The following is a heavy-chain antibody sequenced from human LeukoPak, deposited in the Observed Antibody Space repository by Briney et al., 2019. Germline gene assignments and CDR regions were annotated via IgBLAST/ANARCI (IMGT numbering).Heavy chain of an antibody. CDR2: ISSSGSTI. V-gene: IGHV3-11*04. CDR3: ARDRSSGWKDAFDI. J-gene: IGHJ3*02. CDR1: GFTFSDYY. Sequence: GGSLRLSCAASGFTFSDYYMSWIRQAPGKGLEWVSYISSSGSTIYYAASVKGRFTISRDNAKNSLYLQMNSLRAEDTAVYYCARDRSSGWKDAFDIWGQGTMVTVSS. D-gene: IGHD6-19*01.